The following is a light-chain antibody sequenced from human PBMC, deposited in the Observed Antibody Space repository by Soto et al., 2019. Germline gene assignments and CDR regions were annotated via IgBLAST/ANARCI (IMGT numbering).Light chain of an antibody. CDR1: SSDVGRYDY. CDR2: DVT. Sequence: QSALTQPRSVSGSPGQSVTIACTGTSSDVGRYDYVSWYQQHPGEAPKLVVYDVTKRPSGVPDRFSGSKSGNTASLTISGLQAEYEADYYCCSYAGIYSYVFGTGTKLTVL. CDR3: CSYAGIYSYV. V-gene: IGLV2-11*01. J-gene: IGLJ1*01.